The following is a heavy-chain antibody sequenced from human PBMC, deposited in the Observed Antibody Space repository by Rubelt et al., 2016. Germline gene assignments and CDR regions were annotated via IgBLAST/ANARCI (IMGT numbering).Heavy chain of an antibody. V-gene: IGHV3-30*04. D-gene: IGHD3-10*01. CDR1: GFTFSSYA. Sequence: QLVESGGGLVQPGGSLRLSCSASGFTFSSYAVHWVRQAPGKGLEWVGVISHDGNNKHYVDSMKGRFTISRDNSKNMLFLQMNNLRPEDTAVYYCARQSNYYGTGFDYWGQGTLVAVSS. CDR2: ISHDGNNK. CDR3: ARQSNYYGTGFDY. J-gene: IGHJ4*02.